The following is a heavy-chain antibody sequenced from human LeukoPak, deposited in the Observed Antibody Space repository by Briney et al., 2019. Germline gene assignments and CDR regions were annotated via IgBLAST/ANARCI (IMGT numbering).Heavy chain of an antibody. CDR1: GFTFSSYG. CDR2: IRYDGSNK. V-gene: IGHV3-30*02. J-gene: IGHJ4*02. CDR3: AKDSLGLFYGSGSYFDY. Sequence: GGSLRLSSAASGFTFSSYGMHWVRQAQGKVLEWVAFIRYDGSNKYYADSVKGRLTISRDNSKNTLYLQMNSLRAEDTAVYYCAKDSLGLFYGSGSYFDYWGQGTLVTVSS. D-gene: IGHD3-10*01.